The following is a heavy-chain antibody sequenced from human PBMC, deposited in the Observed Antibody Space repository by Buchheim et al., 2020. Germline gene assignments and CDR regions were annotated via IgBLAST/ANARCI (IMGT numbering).Heavy chain of an antibody. V-gene: IGHV3-30*03. J-gene: IGHJ4*02. CDR3: ATASSWFFFDY. CDR1: GFIFSTYG. D-gene: IGHD6-13*01. Sequence: QVQLVESGGGVVQPGRSLRLSCAASGFIFSTYGMHWVRQAPGKGLEWVAVISSDGSNKYYADSVKGRFTISRDNSKDTLFLQMNSLRAEDTAVYYCATASSWFFFDYWGQGTL. CDR2: ISSDGSNK.